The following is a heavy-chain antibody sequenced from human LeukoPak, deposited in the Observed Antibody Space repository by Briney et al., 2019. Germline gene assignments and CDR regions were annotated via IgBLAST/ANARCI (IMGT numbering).Heavy chain of an antibody. CDR1: GFTFSSYS. J-gene: IGHJ4*02. CDR3: AKRAVAGPPPYFDY. CDR2: ISSSGGNT. Sequence: GGSLRLSCAASGFTFSSYSMNWVRQAPGKGLEWVSSISSSGGNTYYADSVKGRFTISRDNSKNTLYLQMNSLRAEDTAVYYCAKRAVAGPPPYFDYWGQGTLVTVSS. D-gene: IGHD6-19*01. V-gene: IGHV3-23*01.